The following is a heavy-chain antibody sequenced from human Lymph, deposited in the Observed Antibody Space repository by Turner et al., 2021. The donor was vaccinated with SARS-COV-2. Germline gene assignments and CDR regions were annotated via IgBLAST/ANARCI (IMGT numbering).Heavy chain of an antibody. CDR3: ARGSPKGWYVPVFDY. CDR2: IYYRGST. V-gene: IGHV4-39*01. Sequence: QLQLQESGPGLLKPSETLSLTCTVSGASISSSFYSWGWIRHPPGKGLEWIGRIYYRGSTYYNPTHKSRVTISVDTSKNQFYMKLSSVTATDTAVFYCARGSPKGWYVPVFDYWGQGTLVTVSS. D-gene: IGHD6-19*01. J-gene: IGHJ4*02. CDR1: GASISSSFYS.